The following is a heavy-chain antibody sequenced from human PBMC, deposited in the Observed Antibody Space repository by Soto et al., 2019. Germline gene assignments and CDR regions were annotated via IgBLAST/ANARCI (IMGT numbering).Heavy chain of an antibody. D-gene: IGHD3-10*01. V-gene: IGHV4-4*07. J-gene: IGHJ4*02. CDR1: GGSINSYW. CDR3: ARDIGSYAYGEGY. CDR2: VYSSGTT. Sequence: SETLSLTCSVSGGSINSYWWSWIRQPAGKGLEWIGRVYSSGTTDYNPSLNSRATLSVETSKNQFSLKLSSVTAADTAVYYCARDIGSYAYGEGYWGQGSQVTVSA.